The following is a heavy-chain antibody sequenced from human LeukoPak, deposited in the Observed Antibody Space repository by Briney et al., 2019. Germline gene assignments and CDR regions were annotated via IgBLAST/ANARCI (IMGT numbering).Heavy chain of an antibody. D-gene: IGHD6-13*01. CDR3: ARGSEQQLVPDAFDI. Sequence: SETLSLTCAVSGGSISSGGYSWSWIRQPPGKGLEWIGYIYRSGSTYYNPSLKSRVTISVDRSKNQFSLKLSSVTAADTAVYYCARGSEQQLVPDAFDIWGQGTMVTVSS. V-gene: IGHV4-30-2*01. J-gene: IGHJ3*02. CDR1: GGSISSGGYS. CDR2: IYRSGST.